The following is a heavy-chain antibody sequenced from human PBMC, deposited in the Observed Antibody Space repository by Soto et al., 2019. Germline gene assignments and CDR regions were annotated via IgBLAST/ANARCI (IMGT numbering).Heavy chain of an antibody. D-gene: IGHD2-2*01. CDR2: IDPSDSYT. V-gene: IGHV5-10-1*01. Sequence: GESLKISCNGSGYSFTSYWISWVRQMPGKGLEWMGRIDPSDSYTNYSPSFQGHVTISADKSISTAYLQWSSLKASDTAMYYCARAPNIVVVPAIPYGMDVWGQGTTVTVSS. CDR1: GYSFTSYW. J-gene: IGHJ6*02. CDR3: ARAPNIVVVPAIPYGMDV.